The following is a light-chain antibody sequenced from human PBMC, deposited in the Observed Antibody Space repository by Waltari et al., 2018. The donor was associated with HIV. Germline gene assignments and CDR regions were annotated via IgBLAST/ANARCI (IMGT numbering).Light chain of an antibody. CDR3: CSYAGSSKV. Sequence: QSALTQPASVSGSPGQSITISCTGTSSDVGRYNLVSWYQQHPGKAPKLMMYEVSKRPSGVSNRFSGSKSGNTASLTISGLQAEDEADYYCCSYAGSSKVFGGGTKLTVL. CDR2: EVS. CDR1: SSDVGRYNL. J-gene: IGLJ3*02. V-gene: IGLV2-23*02.